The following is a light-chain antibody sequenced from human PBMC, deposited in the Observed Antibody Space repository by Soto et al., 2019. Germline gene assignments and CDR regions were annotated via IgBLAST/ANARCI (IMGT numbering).Light chain of an antibody. Sequence: DIVLTQSPATLSPSPGDRATLSCRASRSVSRAYFAWYQQRPGQAPRLLIYGASNRATGIPDRFAGSGSGTDFTLTISRLEPEDFAVYYCQQYSASLWTFGQGTKVEVK. CDR3: QQYSASLWT. J-gene: IGKJ1*01. CDR1: RSVSRAY. CDR2: GAS. V-gene: IGKV3-20*01.